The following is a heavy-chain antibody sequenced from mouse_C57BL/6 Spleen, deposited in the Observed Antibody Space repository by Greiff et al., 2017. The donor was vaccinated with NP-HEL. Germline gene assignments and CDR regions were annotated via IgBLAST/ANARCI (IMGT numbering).Heavy chain of an antibody. CDR3: ASLTAFAY. Sequence: EVQRVESGGDLVKPGGSLKLSCAASGFTFSSYGMSWVRQTPDKRLEWVATISSGGSYTYFLDTVKGRFTISRDNAKNTLYLQMIILKSEDTAMYYCASLTAFAYWGQGTLVTVSA. CDR1: GFTFSSYG. J-gene: IGHJ3*01. D-gene: IGHD4-1*01. V-gene: IGHV5-6*01. CDR2: ISSGGSYT.